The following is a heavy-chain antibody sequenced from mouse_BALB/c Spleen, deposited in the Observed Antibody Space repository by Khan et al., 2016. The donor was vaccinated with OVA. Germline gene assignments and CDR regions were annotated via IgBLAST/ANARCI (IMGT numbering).Heavy chain of an antibody. Sequence: VQLQQSGPELVKPGASVKMSCKASGYTFTNYVMHWVKQKPGQGLEWIGYINPYNDGPKYNEKFKAKATLTSDKSSSTAYMELSSQTSEDSAVYYSARYASSPYYAMDYWGQGTSVTVPS. V-gene: IGHV1S136*01. CDR3: ARYASSPYYAMDY. J-gene: IGHJ4*01. D-gene: IGHD1-1*01. CDR2: INPYNDGP. CDR1: GYTFTNYV.